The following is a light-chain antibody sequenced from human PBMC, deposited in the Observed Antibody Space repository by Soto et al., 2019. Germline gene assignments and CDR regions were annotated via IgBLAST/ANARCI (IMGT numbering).Light chain of an antibody. CDR3: QKYNSAPQT. V-gene: IGKV1-27*01. CDR2: AAS. CDR1: QNIIFY. Sequence: IEMTQSPSSVCASVEDRLTITCGASQNIIFYLNWYTTKTGKETKIMIYAASTLQSGVPSRLSGSGSGTDVTINISSLQPEDLATYYCQKYNSAPQTFGPGTRLEIK. J-gene: IGKJ5*01.